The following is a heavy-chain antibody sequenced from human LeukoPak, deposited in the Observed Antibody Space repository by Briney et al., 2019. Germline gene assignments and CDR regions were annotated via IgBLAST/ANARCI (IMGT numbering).Heavy chain of an antibody. J-gene: IGHJ6*02. D-gene: IGHD1-26*01. CDR2: IWYDGSNK. CDR1: GFTFSSYG. Sequence: GGSLRLPCAASGFTFSSYGMHWVRQAPGKGLEWVAVIWYDGSNKYYADSVKGRFTISRDNSKNTLYLQMNSLRAEDTAVYYCARVEATYYGMDVWGQGTTVTVSS. CDR3: ARVEATYYGMDV. V-gene: IGHV3-33*01.